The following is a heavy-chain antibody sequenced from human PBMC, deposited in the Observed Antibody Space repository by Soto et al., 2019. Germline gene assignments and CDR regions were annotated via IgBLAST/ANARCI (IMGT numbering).Heavy chain of an antibody. J-gene: IGHJ6*02. CDR1: GFTFRSYG. CDR2: MSFDGSNK. D-gene: IGHD3-10*01. CDR3: AKEFGWELQLSHPYYNSGMDV. Sequence: QVQLVESGGGVVQPGRSLRLSCAASGFTFRSYGMHWVRQAPGKGLEWVALMSFDGSNKYYADSVRGRFTISSDNSKSTLYLQMDILRPEYTAVYYCAKEFGWELQLSHPYYNSGMDVWGQGTTVTVSS. V-gene: IGHV3-30*18.